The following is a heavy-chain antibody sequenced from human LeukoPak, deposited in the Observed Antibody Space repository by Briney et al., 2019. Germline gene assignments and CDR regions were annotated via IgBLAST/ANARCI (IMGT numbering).Heavy chain of an antibody. CDR1: GFTFSSYS. D-gene: IGHD3-3*01. J-gene: IGHJ4*02. Sequence: GGSLRLSCAASGFTFSSYSMSWVRQAPGKGLEWVSSISGSGETTYYADSVRGRFTISRDNSKNTLYLQINSLRVEDTAVYYCAKDVLPGYDLWSGYYTAFDHWGQGTRASVFS. V-gene: IGHV3-23*01. CDR3: AKDVLPGYDLWSGYYTAFDH. CDR2: ISGSGETT.